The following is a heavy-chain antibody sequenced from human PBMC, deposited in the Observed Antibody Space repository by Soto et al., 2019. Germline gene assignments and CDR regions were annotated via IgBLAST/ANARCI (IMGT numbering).Heavy chain of an antibody. D-gene: IGHD3-10*01. J-gene: IGHJ4*02. CDR2: INPSGGST. CDR3: ARDLGGSENS. CDR1: GYTFTSYD. Sequence: QVQLVQSGTEVKKPGASVKVSCKASGYTFTSYDMHWVRQAPGQGLEWMGIINPSGGSTRVAQKFQGRVTMTRDTSTNTVSMDLSSLRSEDTAVYYCARDLGGSENSWGQGTLVTVSS. V-gene: IGHV1-46*03.